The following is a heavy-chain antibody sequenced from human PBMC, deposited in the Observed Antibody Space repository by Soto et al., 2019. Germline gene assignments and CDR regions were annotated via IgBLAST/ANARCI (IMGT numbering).Heavy chain of an antibody. Sequence: QAQVVQSGAEVRKPGSRVKLSCKLLEGKSTGYAIPWVRKAPGQGLEWMGGIIPYYNTLNYAQKFQDRVTITADDSTNTVYMELSSLRSDDTAVYFCASGASRWYPYFFDSWAQGTLVTVSS. J-gene: IGHJ4*02. D-gene: IGHD6-13*01. CDR3: ASGASRWYPYFFDS. CDR2: IIPYYNTL. CDR1: EGKSTGYA. V-gene: IGHV1-69*01.